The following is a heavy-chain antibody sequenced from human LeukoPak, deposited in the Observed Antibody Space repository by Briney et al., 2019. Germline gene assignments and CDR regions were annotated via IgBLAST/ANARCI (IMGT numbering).Heavy chain of an antibody. Sequence: GRSLRLSCAASGFDFSSYVMHWVRQAPGKGLEWVAVISYDGSNKYYADSVKGRFTISRDNSKNTLYLQMNSLRAEDTAVYYCARDGGTERWLQLGYFDYWGQGTLVTVSS. D-gene: IGHD5-24*01. CDR3: ARDGGTERWLQLGYFDY. CDR1: GFDFSSYV. CDR2: ISYDGSNK. J-gene: IGHJ4*02. V-gene: IGHV3-30*19.